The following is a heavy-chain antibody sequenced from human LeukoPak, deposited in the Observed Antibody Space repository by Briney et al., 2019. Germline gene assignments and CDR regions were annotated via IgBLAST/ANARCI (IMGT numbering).Heavy chain of an antibody. CDR3: ARDLPKTGYVGALDI. J-gene: IGHJ3*02. Sequence: ASVKVSCKASGYTFTSYYMHWVRQAPGQGPEWMGWINPNSGGTNYAQNFKGRVTMTRDTSISTAYMEVNSLTSDDTAVYYCARDLPKTGYVGALDIWGQGTMVTVSS. CDR2: INPNSGGT. V-gene: IGHV1-2*02. CDR1: GYTFTSYY. D-gene: IGHD5-12*01.